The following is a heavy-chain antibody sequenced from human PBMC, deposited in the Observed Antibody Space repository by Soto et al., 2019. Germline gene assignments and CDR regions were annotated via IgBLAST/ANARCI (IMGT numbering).Heavy chain of an antibody. J-gene: IGHJ4*02. CDR2: IYSGGST. CDR3: ARGVPITPGTFDY. Sequence: PGGSLRLSXAASGFTVSSTYMSWVRQAPGKGLEWVSIIYSGGSTFYADSVKGRFTIARDNSKNTLYLQMNSLRAEDTAVYYCARGVPITPGTFDYRGLGTLVTVSS. D-gene: IGHD5-12*01. V-gene: IGHV3-53*01. CDR1: GFTVSSTY.